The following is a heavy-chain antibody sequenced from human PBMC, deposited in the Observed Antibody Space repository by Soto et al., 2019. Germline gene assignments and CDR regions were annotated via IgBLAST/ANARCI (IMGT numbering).Heavy chain of an antibody. CDR1: GGSISSGSYY. D-gene: IGHD6-13*01. J-gene: IGHJ3*01. V-gene: IGHV4-39*01. CDR2: IYYSGST. CDR3: ARLGHAACAQLWFRSSSCTMEEKDAFDL. Sequence: SETLSLTCTVSGGSISSGSYYWGWIRQPPGKGLEWIGGIYYSGSTYYNPSLKSRVTISVDTSKNQFSLKLSSVTAADTAVYYCARLGHAACAQLWFRSSSCTMEEKDAFDLWGQGTMVTVSS.